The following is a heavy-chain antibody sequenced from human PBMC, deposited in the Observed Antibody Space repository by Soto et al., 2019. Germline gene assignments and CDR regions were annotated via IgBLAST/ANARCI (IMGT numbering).Heavy chain of an antibody. V-gene: IGHV3-9*01. CDR2: IAWNSNII. J-gene: IGHJ6*02. D-gene: IGHD3-10*01. CDR3: AKYHYGSAIYCMDV. CDR1: GFRFEDYA. Sequence: EVQLVESGGGLVQPGRSLRLSCAASGFRFEDYAMHWVRQAPGKGLEWVSGIAWNSNIIGYVDSVKGRFTISRDNGKHSLYLEMNSLRPEDTALYYCAKYHYGSAIYCMDVWGQGTTVTVSS.